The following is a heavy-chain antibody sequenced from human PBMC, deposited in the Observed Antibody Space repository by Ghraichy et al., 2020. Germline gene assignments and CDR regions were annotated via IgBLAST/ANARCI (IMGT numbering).Heavy chain of an antibody. V-gene: IGHV6-1*01. CDR2: TYYRSKWLN. D-gene: IGHD3-16*01. J-gene: IGHJ4*02. CDR1: GDSVFGNSVA. Sequence: SQTLSHTCAISGDSVFGNSVAWNWFRQSPSRGLEWLGRTYYRSKWLNDYALSVKSRITVDPDTSKNQFSLQLNSMTPEDTAVYYCAREHAGGFPDWGQGTLVTVSS. CDR3: AREHAGGFPD.